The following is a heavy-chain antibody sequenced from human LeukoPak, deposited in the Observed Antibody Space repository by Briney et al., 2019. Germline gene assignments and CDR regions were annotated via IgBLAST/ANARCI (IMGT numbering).Heavy chain of an antibody. Sequence: SGTLSLTCAVYGGSFSGYYWSWIRQPPGKGLEWIGEINHSGSTNYNPSLKSRVTISVDTSKNQFSLKLSSVTAADTAVYHCARRLYRGWYDYWGQGTLVTVSS. CDR3: ARRLYRGWYDY. CDR2: INHSGST. CDR1: GGSFSGYY. D-gene: IGHD6-19*01. J-gene: IGHJ4*02. V-gene: IGHV4-34*01.